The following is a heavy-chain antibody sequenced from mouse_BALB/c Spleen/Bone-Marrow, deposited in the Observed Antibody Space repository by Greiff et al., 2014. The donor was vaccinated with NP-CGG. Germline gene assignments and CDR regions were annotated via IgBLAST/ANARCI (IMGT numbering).Heavy chain of an antibody. D-gene: IGHD4-1*01. V-gene: IGHV1-9*01. CDR2: ILPGSGST. CDR3: ARDWDPFAY. J-gene: IGHJ3*01. CDR1: GYTFSSYW. Sequence: QVQLQQPGAEPVKPGASVKISCKATGYTFSSYWIEWVKQRPGHGLEWIGEILPGSGSTNYNEKFKGKATFTADTSSNTAYMQLSSLTSEDSAVYYCARDWDPFAYWGQGTLVTVSA.